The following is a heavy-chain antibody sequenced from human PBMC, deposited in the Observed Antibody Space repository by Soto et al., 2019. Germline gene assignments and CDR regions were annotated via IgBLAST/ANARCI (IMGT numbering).Heavy chain of an antibody. J-gene: IGHJ4*02. Sequence: EVQLLESGGGLVQPGGSLRLSCAASGFTFSSYAMSWVRQAPGKGLEWVSAISGSGGSTYYADSVKGRFTISRDNSKNKLYLQMNSLRAEDTAVYYCAKDLLQQLVPFDYGGQGTLVTVSS. CDR2: ISGSGGST. V-gene: IGHV3-23*01. CDR3: AKDLLQQLVPFDY. D-gene: IGHD6-13*01. CDR1: GFTFSSYA.